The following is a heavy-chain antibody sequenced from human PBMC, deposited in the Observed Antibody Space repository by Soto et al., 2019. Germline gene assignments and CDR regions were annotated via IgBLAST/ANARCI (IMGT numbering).Heavy chain of an antibody. V-gene: IGHV3-74*01. D-gene: IGHD3-3*01. CDR3: ARVATSFGVSIRNAFDV. CDR2: IRTDGSDT. CDR1: GFSFSRYW. Sequence: GGSLRLSCAASGFSFSRYWMHWVRQAPGKGLVWVSRIRTDGSDTSYGDSVKGRFSISRDNAKNTLYLQKNSLRAEDTGVYFCARVATSFGVSIRNAFDVWGQGTMVTVSS. J-gene: IGHJ3*01.